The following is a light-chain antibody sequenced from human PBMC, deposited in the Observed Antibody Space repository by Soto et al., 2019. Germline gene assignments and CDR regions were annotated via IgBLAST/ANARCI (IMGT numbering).Light chain of an antibody. Sequence: EIVMTQSPATLSVSPGERATLSCRASQSVSSNLAWYQQKPGQAPRLLMYGASTRATGFPARFSGSGSGTEFNLTISSLQSEDFGVYYCQQYNNWPRGTFGQGTKVEIK. J-gene: IGKJ4*01. CDR1: QSVSSN. CDR3: QQYNNWPRGT. V-gene: IGKV3-15*01. CDR2: GAS.